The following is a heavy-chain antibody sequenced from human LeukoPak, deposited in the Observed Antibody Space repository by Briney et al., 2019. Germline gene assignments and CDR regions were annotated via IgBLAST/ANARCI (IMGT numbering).Heavy chain of an antibody. Sequence: PSETLSLTCAVYGGSFSGYYWSWIRQPPGKGLEWIGEINHSGSTNYNPSLKSRVTISVDTSKNQFSLKLSSVTAADTAAYYCARGRRYGRYYDSSGYYYTFDYWGQGTLVTVSS. CDR1: GGSFSGYY. D-gene: IGHD3-22*01. CDR2: INHSGST. V-gene: IGHV4-34*01. CDR3: ARGRRYGRYYDSSGYYYTFDY. J-gene: IGHJ4*02.